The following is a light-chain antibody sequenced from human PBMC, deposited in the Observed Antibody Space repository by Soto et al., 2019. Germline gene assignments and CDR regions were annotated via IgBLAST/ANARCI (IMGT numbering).Light chain of an antibody. CDR2: GNS. CDR3: ESYDSSLSGFYV. V-gene: IGLV1-40*01. J-gene: IGLJ1*01. Sequence: QFVLTHPPSVSGAPGQRVTISCTGSSSNIGAGYDVHWYQQLPGTAPKLLIYGNSNRPSGVPDRFSGSKSGTSASLAITGLQAEDEADYYCESYDSSLSGFYVFGTGTKVTGL. CDR1: SSNIGAGYD.